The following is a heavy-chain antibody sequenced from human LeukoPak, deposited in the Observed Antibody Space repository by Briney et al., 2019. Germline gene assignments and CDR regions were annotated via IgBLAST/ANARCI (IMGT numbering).Heavy chain of an antibody. J-gene: IGHJ4*02. CDR1: GGSISSSSYY. Sequence: SETLSLTCTVSGGSISSSSYYWGWIRQPPGKGLEWIGSMYYSGSTYYNPSLKSRVTISVDTSKTQFSLKLSSVTAADTAVYYCARRIYSNGYNYWGQGTLVTVSS. D-gene: IGHD5-18*01. V-gene: IGHV4-39*07. CDR2: MYYSGST. CDR3: ARRIYSNGYNY.